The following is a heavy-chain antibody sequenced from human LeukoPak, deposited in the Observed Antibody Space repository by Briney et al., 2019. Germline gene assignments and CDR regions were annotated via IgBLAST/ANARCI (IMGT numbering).Heavy chain of an antibody. CDR3: ARAVGPYDY. CDR1: GFTFSTYG. CDR2: IWHDGSNK. V-gene: IGHV3-33*01. Sequence: GSLRLSCAASGFTFSTYGTHWVRQAPGKGLEWVAVIWHDGSNKYYADSVKGRFTISRDNSKNTLYLQMNSLRAEDTAVYFCARAVGPYDYWGQGTLVTVSS. J-gene: IGHJ4*02. D-gene: IGHD3-10*01.